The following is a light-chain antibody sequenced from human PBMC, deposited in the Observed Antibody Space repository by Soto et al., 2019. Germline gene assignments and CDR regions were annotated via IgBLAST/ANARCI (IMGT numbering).Light chain of an antibody. J-gene: IGLJ1*01. CDR1: SSDVGGYNY. Sequence: QSVLTPPASGSGSPGQSIAISFPGASSDVGGYNYVSWYQQHPGKAPKLMVYDVSNRPSGVSNRFSGSKSGNTASLTISGLQAEDEADYYCSSYTSSSTYVFGTGTKVTVL. CDR2: DVS. V-gene: IGLV2-14*01. CDR3: SSYTSSSTYV.